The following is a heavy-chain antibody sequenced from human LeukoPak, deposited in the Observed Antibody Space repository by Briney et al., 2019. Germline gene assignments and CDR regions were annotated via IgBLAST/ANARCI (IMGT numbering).Heavy chain of an antibody. Sequence: GGSLRLSCAASGFTFSSYAMHWVRQAPGKGLEWVAVISYDESNKYYADSVKGRFTISRDNSKNSLYLQMNSLRVEDTAFYYCAKDNRRHYTSGPNPDSLHWGQGALVTVSS. V-gene: IGHV3-30*07. CDR2: ISYDESNK. CDR3: AKDNRRHYTSGPNPDSLH. D-gene: IGHD6-19*01. CDR1: GFTFSSYA. J-gene: IGHJ4*02.